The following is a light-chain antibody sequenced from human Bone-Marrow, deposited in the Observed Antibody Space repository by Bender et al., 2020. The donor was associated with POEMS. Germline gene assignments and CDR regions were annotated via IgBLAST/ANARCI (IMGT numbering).Light chain of an antibody. Sequence: QSVLTQPPSASGTPGQRVTISCSGSNSNIGTNAVNWYQQFPGTAPKLLIYSDNQRPSGVPDLFYAFKSGTSASLAISGLQSGDEADYYCASWDDSLNGHVVFGGGTKVTVV. V-gene: IGLV1-44*01. CDR1: NSNIGTNA. CDR3: ASWDDSLNGHVV. J-gene: IGLJ2*01. CDR2: SDN.